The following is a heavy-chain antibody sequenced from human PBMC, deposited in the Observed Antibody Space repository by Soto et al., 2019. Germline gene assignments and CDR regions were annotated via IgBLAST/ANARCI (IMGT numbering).Heavy chain of an antibody. D-gene: IGHD5-18*01. CDR3: ARAIHGYNYRVDF. V-gene: IGHV1-69*01. J-gene: IGHJ6*02. Sequence: VQLLQSGAEVKQPGSSVKVACKISGGTFSSDAISWVRQAPGQGLEWMGGITPVFESPNYAQKFQGRVTITADESTGTAFMELSSLRSEDTAVYYCARAIHGYNYRVDFWGQGTTVTVSS. CDR2: ITPVFESP. CDR1: GGTFSSDA.